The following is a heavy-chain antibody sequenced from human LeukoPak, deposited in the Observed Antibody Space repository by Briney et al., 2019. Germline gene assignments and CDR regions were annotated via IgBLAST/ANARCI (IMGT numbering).Heavy chain of an antibody. J-gene: IGHJ4*02. D-gene: IGHD2-21*01. CDR2: ISSSTSNI. CDR1: GFIFNSYG. Sequence: GGSLRLSCTGSGFIFNSYGINWVRQAPGKGLEWVAYISSSTSNIFYADSVKGRSTISRDHAKDSVLLQMNSLRVEDTALYFCARDGVMAETPFYFDSWGQGALVTVSS. V-gene: IGHV3-48*01. CDR3: ARDGVMAETPFYFDS.